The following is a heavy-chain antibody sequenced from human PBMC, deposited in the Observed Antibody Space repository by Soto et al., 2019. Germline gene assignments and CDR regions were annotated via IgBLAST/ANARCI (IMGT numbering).Heavy chain of an antibody. V-gene: IGHV1-18*01. CDR3: AGDLAAAGAFDR. CDR2: ISADNGNT. J-gene: IGHJ5*02. CDR1: GYTFTNYA. Sequence: QVQLVQSGAEVKKPGASVKVSCKASGYTFTNYAFRWVRQAPGQGLEWMGWISADNGNTNYPQKLQGRVTMTTDTSTSTAYMGLRSMRSYDTAVYYCAGDLAAAGAFDRWGQGTLVTVSS. D-gene: IGHD6-13*01.